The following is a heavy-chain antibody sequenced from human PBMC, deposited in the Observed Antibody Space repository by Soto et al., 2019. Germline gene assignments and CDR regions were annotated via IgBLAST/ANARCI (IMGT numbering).Heavy chain of an antibody. CDR1: GLAFGRYV. D-gene: IGHD2-8*01. CDR3: ARGMRGDNYYYYYGMDV. Sequence: GGSLNLSCAPPGLAFGRYVMTWASQAPGKDLEWVAVMSYDGSNIYYADSVRGRMTISRDNSKNTLYLQVDSLRSEDTAVYYCARGMRGDNYYYYYGMDVWGQGT. CDR2: MSYDGSNI. J-gene: IGHJ6*02. V-gene: IGHV3-30-3*01.